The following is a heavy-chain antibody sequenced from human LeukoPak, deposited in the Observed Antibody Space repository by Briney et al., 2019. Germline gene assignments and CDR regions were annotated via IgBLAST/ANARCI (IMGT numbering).Heavy chain of an antibody. D-gene: IGHD2-15*01. CDR2: ISYDGSNE. J-gene: IGHJ4*02. V-gene: IGHV3-30*18. CDR3: AKSKFSCIGNNCYSPDY. CDR1: GLPFSSYA. Sequence: GGSLRLSCATSGLPFSSYAMHWVRQAPGKGLEWVALISYDGSNEHYADSVKGRFTISRDNSKNTLYLQVNSLRAEDTAVYYCAKSKFSCIGNNCYSPDYWGQGTLVTVSS.